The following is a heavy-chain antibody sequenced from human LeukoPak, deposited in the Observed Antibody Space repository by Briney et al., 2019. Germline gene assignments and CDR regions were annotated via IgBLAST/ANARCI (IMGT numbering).Heavy chain of an antibody. CDR1: GFTFNTYS. J-gene: IGHJ6*03. V-gene: IGHV3-48*04. Sequence: PGGSLRLSCAVSGFTFNTYSMNWVRQAPGKGLEWVSYISSSSSTIYYADSVKGRFTISRDNAKNSLYLQMNSLRAEDTAVYYCAREVYGDYDPLYYYYMDVWGKGTTVTVSS. CDR3: AREVYGDYDPLYYYYMDV. CDR2: ISSSSSTI. D-gene: IGHD4-17*01.